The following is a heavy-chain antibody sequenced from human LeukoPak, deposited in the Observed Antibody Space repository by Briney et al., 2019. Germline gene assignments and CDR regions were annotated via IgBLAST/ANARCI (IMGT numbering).Heavy chain of an antibody. CDR2: ISTSSSYI. J-gene: IGHJ6*03. CDR3: ARDHPLVPRYYYGSGSPYYYMDV. V-gene: IGHV3-21*04. Sequence: PGGSLRLSCAASGFTFNKYTMNWVRQAPGKGLEWVSSISTSSSYIYYADSVKGRFTISRDNAKNSLYLQMNSLRSEDTAVYYCARDHPLVPRYYYGSGSPYYYMDVWGKGTTVTISS. CDR1: GFTFNKYT. D-gene: IGHD3-10*01.